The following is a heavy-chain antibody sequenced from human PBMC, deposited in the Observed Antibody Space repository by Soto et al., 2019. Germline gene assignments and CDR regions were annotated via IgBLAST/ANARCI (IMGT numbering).Heavy chain of an antibody. CDR1: GDTFRNYA. CDR3: ARDLGGCSAGSCRYNWFDL. Sequence: QVQLVQSGAEVKKPGSSVRVSCEASGDTFRNYAISWVRQAPGQGLEWLGGIFPLYGTTNYAQKFQDRVTFTADGSTTTAYMDLSSLRKEDTAVYYCARDLGGCSAGSCRYNWFDLWGQGTLVTVSS. V-gene: IGHV1-69*01. J-gene: IGHJ5*02. CDR2: IFPLYGTT. D-gene: IGHD2-15*01.